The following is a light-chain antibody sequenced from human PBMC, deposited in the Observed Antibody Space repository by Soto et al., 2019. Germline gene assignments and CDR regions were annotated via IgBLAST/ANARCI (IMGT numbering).Light chain of an antibody. CDR1: NSNIGSNT. CDR2: GNN. Sequence: QSVLTQPPSASGTPGQRVTISCSGSNSNIGSNTVNWYRQLPGTAPKLLIYGNNQRPSGVPDRFSGSKSGTSASLAISGLQSEDEADYYCAAWDDRLNGWVFGGGTKLTVL. V-gene: IGLV1-44*01. J-gene: IGLJ3*02. CDR3: AAWDDRLNGWV.